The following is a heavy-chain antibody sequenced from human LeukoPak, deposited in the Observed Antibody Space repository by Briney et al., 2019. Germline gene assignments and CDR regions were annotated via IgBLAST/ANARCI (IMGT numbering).Heavy chain of an antibody. V-gene: IGHV3-30-3*01. CDR1: EFTVSSYA. J-gene: IGHJ3*02. D-gene: IGHD3-22*01. CDR3: VRAAYYYDSSGIRSAFDI. CDR2: ISYDGSNK. Sequence: PGGSLRLSCAASEFTVSSYAMHWVRQAPGKGLEWGAVISYDGSNKYYADSVKGRFTISRDNSKNTLYLQMNSLRAEDTAVYYCVRAAYYYDSSGIRSAFDIWGQGTMVTVSS.